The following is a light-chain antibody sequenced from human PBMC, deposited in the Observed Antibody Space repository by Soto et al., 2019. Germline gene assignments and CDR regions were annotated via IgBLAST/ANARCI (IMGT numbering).Light chain of an antibody. CDR3: QQYYNWPFT. Sequence: EIVMTQSPATLSVSPGERATLSCRASQSVRSDLAWYQQKPGQAPRLLIYGASARATGVPGRFSGSGSGTECTLTISSLQSEDFAFYHCQQYYNWPFTFGGGTKVEIK. CDR1: QSVRSD. CDR2: GAS. J-gene: IGKJ4*01. V-gene: IGKV3-15*01.